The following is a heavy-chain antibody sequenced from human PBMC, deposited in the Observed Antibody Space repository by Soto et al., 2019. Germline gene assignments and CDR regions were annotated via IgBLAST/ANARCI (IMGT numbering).Heavy chain of an antibody. J-gene: IGHJ4*02. CDR2: LYSGST. CDR1: GASISRGGFH. Sequence: PSETLSLTCGVTGASISRGGFHWGWIRQPPGQGLEWIGSLYSGSTYYNPSLKSRVTISADTSKNEFSLRLTSVTAADTAVYYGARRGSGLTFDYWGQGTLVTVSS. CDR3: ARRGSGLTFDY. V-gene: IGHV4-39*01. D-gene: IGHD3-10*01.